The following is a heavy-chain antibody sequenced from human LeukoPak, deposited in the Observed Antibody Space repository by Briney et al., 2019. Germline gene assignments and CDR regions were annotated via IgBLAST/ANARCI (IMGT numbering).Heavy chain of an antibody. D-gene: IGHD5-24*01. J-gene: IGHJ3*02. CDR1: GYTFTGYY. V-gene: IGHV1-2*02. CDR3: ARAQGDGYDDAFDI. Sequence: GASVKVSCKASGYTFTGYYMHWVRQAPGQGLEWMGWINPDSGGTNYAQKFQGRVTMTRDTSISTAYMELSRLRSDDTAVYYCARAQGDGYDDAFDIWGQGTMVTVSS. CDR2: INPDSGGT.